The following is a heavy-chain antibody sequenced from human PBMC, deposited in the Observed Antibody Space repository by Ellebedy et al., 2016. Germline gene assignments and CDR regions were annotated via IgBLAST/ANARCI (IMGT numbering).Heavy chain of an antibody. CDR2: ISYDGSNK. D-gene: IGHD2-2*01. CDR3: ARERAGLRYCSSTSCSSLWGY. V-gene: IGHV3-30*03. J-gene: IGHJ4*02. CDR1: GFTFSSYG. Sequence: GESLKISXAASGFTFSSYGMHWVRQAPGKGLEWVAVISYDGSNKYYADSVKGRFTISRDNSKNTLYLQMNSLRAEDTAVYYCARERAGLRYCSSTSCSSLWGYWGQGTLVTVSS.